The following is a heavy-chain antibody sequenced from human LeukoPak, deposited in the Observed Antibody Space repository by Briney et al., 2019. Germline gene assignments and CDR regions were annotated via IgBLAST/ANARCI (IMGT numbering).Heavy chain of an antibody. D-gene: IGHD3-9*01. CDR1: GFTFSSYA. CDR2: ISGSGGST. V-gene: IGHV3-23*01. J-gene: IGHJ4*02. CDR3: AKGRNGFDWVIPLDY. Sequence: GGSLRLSCAASGFTFSSYAISWVRHAPGKGLEWVSAISGSGGSTYYADSVKGRFTLSRDNSKTTPYLQMNSLRAEDTAVYYCAKGRNGFDWVIPLDYWGQGNLVTVSS.